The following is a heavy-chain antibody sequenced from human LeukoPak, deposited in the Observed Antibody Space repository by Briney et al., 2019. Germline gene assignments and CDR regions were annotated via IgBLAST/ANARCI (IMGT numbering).Heavy chain of an antibody. Sequence: GGSLRLSCAASGFAFSSYAMSWVRQAPGKGLEWVSAISGSGGSTYYADSVKGRFTISRDNSKNTLYLQMNSLRAEDTAVYYCAKGVVGATRGDYFDYWGQGTLVTVSS. CDR3: AKGVVGATRGDYFDY. CDR2: ISGSGGST. D-gene: IGHD1-26*01. V-gene: IGHV3-23*01. CDR1: GFAFSSYA. J-gene: IGHJ4*02.